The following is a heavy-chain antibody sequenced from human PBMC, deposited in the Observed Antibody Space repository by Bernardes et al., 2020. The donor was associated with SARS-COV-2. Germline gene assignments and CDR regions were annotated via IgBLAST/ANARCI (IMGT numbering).Heavy chain of an antibody. CDR2: IGSSSSYI. CDR3: ARGGRALITMVRGVPTSYFDY. V-gene: IGHV3-21*01. J-gene: IGHJ4*02. D-gene: IGHD3-10*01. CDR1: GFTFNSYS. Sequence: GGSLRLSCAASGFTFNSYSMNWVRQAPGKGLEWVSSIGSSSSYIYYADSVKGRFTISRDNAKNSLYLQMNSLRAEDTAVYYCARGGRALITMVRGVPTSYFDYWGQGTLVTVSS.